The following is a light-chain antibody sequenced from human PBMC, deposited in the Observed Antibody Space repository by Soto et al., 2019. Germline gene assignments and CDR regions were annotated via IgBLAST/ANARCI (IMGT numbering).Light chain of an antibody. V-gene: IGKV1-5*01. CDR2: DAS. J-gene: IGKJ3*01. CDR3: QQYNSYFFFT. Sequence: DIQMTQSPSTLSASVGDRVTITCRASQSISSWLAWYQQKPGKAPKLLIYDASSLESGVPSRFSGSGSGTEFTLPISSLQPDDFATYYYQQYNSYFFFTFGPGTKVDIK. CDR1: QSISSW.